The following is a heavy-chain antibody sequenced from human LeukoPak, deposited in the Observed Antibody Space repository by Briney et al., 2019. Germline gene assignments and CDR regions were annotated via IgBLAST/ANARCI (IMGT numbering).Heavy chain of an antibody. J-gene: IGHJ4*02. CDR1: GFTFSRND. CDR2: TGTDGDT. V-gene: IGHV3-13*03. D-gene: IGHD6-13*01. Sequence: PGGSLRLSCAACGFTFSRNDMDGVRQATGKGLEWVSPTGTDGDTFYPGSVKGQFTFSRDNSKNTLYLQMNSLRAEDTAVYYCARGGPAAGRFDYWGQGTLVTVSS. CDR3: ARGGPAAGRFDY.